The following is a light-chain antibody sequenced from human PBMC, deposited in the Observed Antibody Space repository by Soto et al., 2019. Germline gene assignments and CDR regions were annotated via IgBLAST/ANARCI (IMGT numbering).Light chain of an antibody. J-gene: IGLJ1*01. CDR2: YNN. V-gene: IGLV1-47*02. CDR3: AAWDASLSACG. CDR1: DSNIGSNS. Sequence: QSVLTQPPSASGTAGQVVTISCSGGDSNIGSNSVYWYQHLPRLAPKLLIYYNNQRPSGVPDRFSGSRSGTSASLAFVGLRSEDEAVYYCAAWDASLSACGFGNGTKVTVL.